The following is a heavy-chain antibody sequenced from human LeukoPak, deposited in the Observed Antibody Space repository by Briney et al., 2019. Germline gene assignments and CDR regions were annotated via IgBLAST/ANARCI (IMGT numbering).Heavy chain of an antibody. CDR3: ARGFYSGSYRID. J-gene: IGHJ4*02. Sequence: PGGSLRLSCAASGSTFSSYSMNWVRRAPGKGLEWVSYISSSSSTIYYADSVKGRFTISRDNAKNSLYLQMNSLRAEDTAVYYCARGFYSGSYRIDWGQGTLVTVSS. CDR1: GSTFSSYS. V-gene: IGHV3-48*01. CDR2: ISSSSSTI. D-gene: IGHD1-26*01.